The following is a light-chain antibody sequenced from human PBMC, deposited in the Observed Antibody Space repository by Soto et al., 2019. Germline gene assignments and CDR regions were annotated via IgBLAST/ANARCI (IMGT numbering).Light chain of an antibody. J-gene: IGKJ4*01. V-gene: IGKV1-33*01. CDR3: QHYDNLLLT. CDR2: DAS. CDR1: QDINTY. Sequence: DIQMTQSPSSLSASVGDRVTITCQASQDINTYLNWYQQKPGKAPKLLIYDASKLETGVPSRFSGGGSGTDFTLTVTSLQPEDIATYFCQHYDNLLLTFGGGTQGEL.